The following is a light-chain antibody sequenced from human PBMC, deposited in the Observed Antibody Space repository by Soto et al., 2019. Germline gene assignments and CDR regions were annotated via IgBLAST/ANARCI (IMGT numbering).Light chain of an antibody. CDR3: SSYTSSNTQVV. V-gene: IGLV2-14*01. CDR1: SSDIGDYNF. J-gene: IGLJ2*01. CDR2: EVS. Sequence: QSVLTQPASVSGSPGQSITISCTGTSSDIGDYNFVSWYQQHPGKGPKLMIFEVSNRPSGISNRFSGSKSGNTASLTISGLQAEDEAHYYCSSYTSSNTQVVFGGGTKLTVL.